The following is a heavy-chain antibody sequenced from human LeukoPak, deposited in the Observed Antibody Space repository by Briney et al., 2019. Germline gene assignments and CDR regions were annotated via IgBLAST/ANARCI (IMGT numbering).Heavy chain of an antibody. CDR2: FYGGGTK. CDR3: ASMRGFYLDY. Sequence: GGSLRLSCAASGFTVSRNYMSWVRQAAARGGGWVSLFYGGGTKYYADSVKGRFTISRDNSKNTLYHQMNSLRAEDTAVYYCASMRGFYLDYCGQGTLVTVSA. V-gene: IGHV3-53*01. J-gene: IGHJ4*02. D-gene: IGHD2/OR15-2a*01. CDR1: GFTVSRNY.